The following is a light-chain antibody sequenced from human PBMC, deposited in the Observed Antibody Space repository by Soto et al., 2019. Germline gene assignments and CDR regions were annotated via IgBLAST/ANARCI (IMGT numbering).Light chain of an antibody. CDR1: SSDVGGYNY. J-gene: IGLJ1*01. CDR2: DVN. V-gene: IGLV2-11*01. Sequence: QSALTQPRSVSGSPGQSVTISCTGTSSDVGGYNYVSWYQQHPGKAPQLMIYDVNKRPSGVPDRFSGSKSGNTASLTISGLQAEDEADYYCCSYAGSYPYVFGSGTKLTVL. CDR3: CSYAGSYPYV.